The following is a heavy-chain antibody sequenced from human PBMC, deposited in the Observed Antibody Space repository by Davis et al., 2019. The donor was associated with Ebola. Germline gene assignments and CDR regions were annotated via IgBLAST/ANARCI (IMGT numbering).Heavy chain of an antibody. V-gene: IGHV3-33*01. J-gene: IGHJ6*02. CDR2: IWYEGSNK. D-gene: IGHD2-15*01. CDR1: GFTFSSYG. CDR3: ARDDGGYCSGDSCFHYYGMDV. Sequence: GGSLRLSCAASGFTFSSYGMHWVRQAPGKGLEWVAVIWYEGSNKYYADSVKGRFTISRDNSKNTLYLQMNSLRAEDTAVYYCARDDGGYCSGDSCFHYYGMDVWGQGTTVTVSS.